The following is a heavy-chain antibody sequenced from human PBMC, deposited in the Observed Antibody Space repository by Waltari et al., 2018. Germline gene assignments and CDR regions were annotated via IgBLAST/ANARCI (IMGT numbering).Heavy chain of an antibody. D-gene: IGHD1-7*01. V-gene: IGHV1-69*14. J-gene: IGHJ6*03. Sequence: QVQLVQSGAEVKKPGSSVKVSCKASGGTFSSYAISWVRPAPGQELEWMGGIIPIFGTANYAQKFQGRVTITADKSTSTAYMELSSLRSEDTAVYYCARTTGTTRDRLYYMDVWGKGTTVTVSS. CDR3: ARTTGTTRDRLYYMDV. CDR2: IIPIFGTA. CDR1: GGTFSSYA.